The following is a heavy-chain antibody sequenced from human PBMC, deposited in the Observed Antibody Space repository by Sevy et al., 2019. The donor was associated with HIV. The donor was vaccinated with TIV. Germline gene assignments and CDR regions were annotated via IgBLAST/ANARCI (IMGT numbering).Heavy chain of an antibody. CDR1: TFTFSDYY. CDR2: ISSGRTIT. D-gene: IGHD3-22*01. V-gene: IGHV3-11*01. J-gene: IGHJ3*01. Sequence: GGSLRLSCVVSTFTFSDYYMTWIRQAPGKGLEWISHISSGRTITSHPDSLKGRFTISRENSQNTLHLQISSLRADDTAVYYWAKELSPALESMLEVNLRTLKGFDVWGQGTVVTVSS. CDR3: AKELSPALESMLEVNLRTLKGFDV.